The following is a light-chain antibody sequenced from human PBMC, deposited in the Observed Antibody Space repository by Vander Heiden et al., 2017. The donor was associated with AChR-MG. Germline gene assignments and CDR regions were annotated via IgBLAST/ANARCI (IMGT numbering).Light chain of an antibody. Sequence: DIQMTQSPVTLSASIVDRVTITCRACQYINSWLSWYRQKPGNAPRLLIYKASVLENGVPSRFNGSASGTEFTLTIGGLQPEDFGTYFCQQYHRYPWTFGQGTKVEF. CDR2: KAS. J-gene: IGKJ1*01. CDR1: QYINSW. CDR3: QQYHRYPWT. V-gene: IGKV1-5*03.